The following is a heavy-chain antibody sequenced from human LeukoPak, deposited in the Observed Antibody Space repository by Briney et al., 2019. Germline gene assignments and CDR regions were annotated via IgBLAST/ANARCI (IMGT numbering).Heavy chain of an antibody. CDR3: ARDRAANQDWVEFDP. D-gene: IGHD3/OR15-3a*01. Sequence: GGALRLSCAVSGVRVSDYYKSWGRQAPGEGVGLVGLICDNGEAFYSDFARGRVPISSDESENTLYLQMNSLRVEDTAVYFCARDRAANQDWVEFDPWGQGTPVIVSS. V-gene: IGHV3-66*03. J-gene: IGHJ5*02. CDR1: GVRVSDYY. CDR2: ICDNGEA.